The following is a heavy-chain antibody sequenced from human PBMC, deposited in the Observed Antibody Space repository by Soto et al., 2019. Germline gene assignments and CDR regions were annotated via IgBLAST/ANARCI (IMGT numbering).Heavy chain of an antibody. V-gene: IGHV1-69*13. Sequence: SVKVSCKASGGTFSSYAISWVRQAPGQGLEWMGGIIPIFGTANYAQKFQGRVTITADESTSTAYRERSSMGSEDTAVYYCARNSWGLQFGAFDIWGQGTMVTVSS. D-gene: IGHD1-26*01. CDR1: GGTFSSYA. J-gene: IGHJ3*02. CDR3: ARNSWGLQFGAFDI. CDR2: IIPIFGTA.